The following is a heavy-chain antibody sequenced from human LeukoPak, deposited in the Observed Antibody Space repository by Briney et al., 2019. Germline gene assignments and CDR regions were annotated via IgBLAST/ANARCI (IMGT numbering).Heavy chain of an antibody. D-gene: IGHD3-9*01. CDR1: GYTLIELS. CDR3: ATGRHGYDILTGYYTPGAFDI. CDR2: FDPEDGET. V-gene: IGHV1-24*01. J-gene: IGHJ3*02. Sequence: ASVKVSCKVSGYTLIELSMHWVRQAPGKGLEWMGGFDPEDGETIYAQKFQGRVTMTEDTSTDTAYMELSSLRSEDTAVYYCATGRHGYDILTGYYTPGAFDIWGQGTMVTVSS.